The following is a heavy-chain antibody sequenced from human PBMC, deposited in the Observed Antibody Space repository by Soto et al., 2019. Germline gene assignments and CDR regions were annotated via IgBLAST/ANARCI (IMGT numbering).Heavy chain of an antibody. D-gene: IGHD3-22*01. CDR3: ARTAYYYDSSGYYFDC. V-gene: IGHV3-33*01. J-gene: IGHJ4*02. CDR2: IWYDGRNT. CDR1: GFTISSYG. Sequence: PGGSLRLSCAASGFTISSYGMHRVRQAPGKGLEWVAVIWYDGRNTYYADSVKGRFTISRDNSKNTLYLQMNSLRAEDTAVYYCARTAYYYDSSGYYFDCWGQGTLVTVSS.